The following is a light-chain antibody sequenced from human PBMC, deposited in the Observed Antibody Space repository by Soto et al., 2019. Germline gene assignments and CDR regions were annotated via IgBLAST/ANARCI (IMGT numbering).Light chain of an antibody. V-gene: IGKV3-15*01. CDR2: GAS. Sequence: EMMMTQSPATLSVSRGDRATLSCRASQNIITNLAWYQLKPGQAPRLLIYGASTRATGVPARFSGSGSGTEFTLSISSLQYEDFAVYYCQQYNSWPRTFGQGTKVETK. CDR3: QQYNSWPRT. J-gene: IGKJ1*01. CDR1: QNIITN.